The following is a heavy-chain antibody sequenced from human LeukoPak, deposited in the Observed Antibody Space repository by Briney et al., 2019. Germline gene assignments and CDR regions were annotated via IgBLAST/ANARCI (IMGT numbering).Heavy chain of an antibody. V-gene: IGHV3-23*01. CDR2: LSGSGGST. J-gene: IGHJ5*02. Sequence: GGSLRLSCAASGFTFSSYAMSWVRQAPGKGLEWVSSLSGSGGSTHYADSVKGRFTISRDNSKNTLYPQMNGLRAEDTAVYYCAKSPHVQVLVYYLDPWGQGTLVTVSS. CDR3: AKSPHVQVLVYYLDP. CDR1: GFTFSSYA. D-gene: IGHD3-22*01.